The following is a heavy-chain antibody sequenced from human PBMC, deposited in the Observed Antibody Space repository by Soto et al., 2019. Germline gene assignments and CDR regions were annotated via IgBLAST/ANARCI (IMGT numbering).Heavy chain of an antibody. CDR3: ARSVAVPGAHIDY. CDR1: GGSISGSY. J-gene: IGHJ4*02. V-gene: IGHV4-59*01. Sequence: WETLSLTCSVSGGSISGSYWSWIRQSPGKGLEWLGYVCYTGSTNYSPSLRSRVSISVDTSKNEFSLRLSSVTAADTAVYFCARSVAVPGAHIDYWGQGTQVTVSS. CDR2: VCYTGST. D-gene: IGHD6-19*01.